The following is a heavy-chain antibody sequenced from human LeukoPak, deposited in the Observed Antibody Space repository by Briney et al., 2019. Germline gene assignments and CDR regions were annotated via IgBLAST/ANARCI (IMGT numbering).Heavy chain of an antibody. CDR2: IYYSGST. V-gene: IGHV4-59*08. CDR1: GGSISSYY. J-gene: IGHJ6*03. D-gene: IGHD5-18*01. Sequence: PSETLSLTCTVSGGSISSYYWSWIRQPPGKGLEWIGYIYYSGSTNYNPSLKSRVTISVDTSKNQFPLKLSSVTAADTAVYYCARVAASYYYYMDVWGKGTTVTVSS. CDR3: ARVAASYYYYMDV.